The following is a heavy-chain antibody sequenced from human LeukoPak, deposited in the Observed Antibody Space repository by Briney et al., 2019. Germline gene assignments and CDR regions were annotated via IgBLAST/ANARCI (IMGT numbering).Heavy chain of an antibody. Sequence: TGRSLRLSCAASGFTFDDYAMHWVRQAPGKGLEWVSGISWNSGSIGYADSVKGRFTISRDNAENSLYLQMNSLRAEDTALYYCANLYYYDSSGYYPDDAFDIWGQGTMVTVSS. D-gene: IGHD3-22*01. J-gene: IGHJ3*02. CDR3: ANLYYYDSSGYYPDDAFDI. V-gene: IGHV3-9*01. CDR1: GFTFDDYA. CDR2: ISWNSGSI.